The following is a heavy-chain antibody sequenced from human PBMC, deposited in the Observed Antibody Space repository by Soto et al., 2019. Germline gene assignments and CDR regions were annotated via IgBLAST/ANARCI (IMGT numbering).Heavy chain of an antibody. CDR3: ARDEWSLLHKE. Sequence: QVRLQESGPGLVKPSQTLSLTCTVSGGSISSGGYYWSWIRQHPGKGLEWIGHIYYSGSTYYNPSLKSRVTISVDTSKNQFSLKLSSVTAADTAVYYCARDEWSLLHKEWGQGTLVTVSS. CDR1: GGSISSGGYY. J-gene: IGHJ4*02. V-gene: IGHV4-31*03. CDR2: IYYSGST. D-gene: IGHD2-21*02.